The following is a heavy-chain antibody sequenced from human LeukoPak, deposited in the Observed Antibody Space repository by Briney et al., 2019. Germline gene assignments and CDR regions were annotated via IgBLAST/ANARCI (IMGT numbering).Heavy chain of an antibody. V-gene: IGHV3-23*01. CDR2: IKGSGGIT. CDR1: GFTFSSNA. D-gene: IGHD6-6*01. CDR3: AKRNSIADFDY. J-gene: IGHJ4*02. Sequence: GGSLRLSCAASGFTFSSNAMSWVGQAPWKGLEWVSGIKGSGGITYYADSVKGRFTISRDNSKNTLYLQMNSLRAEDTAVYYCAKRNSIADFDYWGQGTLVTVSS.